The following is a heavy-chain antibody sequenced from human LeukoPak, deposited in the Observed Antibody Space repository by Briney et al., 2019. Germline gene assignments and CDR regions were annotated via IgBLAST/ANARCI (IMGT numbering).Heavy chain of an antibody. CDR1: GYTLTELS. Sequence: ASVKVSCKVSGYTLTELSTHWVRQAPGTGLEWMGGFDPEDGETIYAQRFQGRVTMTEDTSTDTAYMELSSLRSEDTAVYYCATITAVATFDYWGQGTLVTVSS. V-gene: IGHV1-24*01. CDR2: FDPEDGET. D-gene: IGHD6-19*01. J-gene: IGHJ4*02. CDR3: ATITAVATFDY.